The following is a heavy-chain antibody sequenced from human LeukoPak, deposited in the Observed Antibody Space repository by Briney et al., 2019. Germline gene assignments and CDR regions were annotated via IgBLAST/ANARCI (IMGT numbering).Heavy chain of an antibody. V-gene: IGHV3-23*01. J-gene: IGHJ3*02. Sequence: GGSLRLSCAASGFTFSSYAMSWVRQAPGKGLEWVSVISVSGGSTSYADSVKGRFTISRDNSKNTVFLQMNSLRAEDTAVYYCAKGCGYYYDSSGYDGAFDIWGQGTMVTVSS. CDR2: ISVSGGST. CDR3: AKGCGYYYDSSGYDGAFDI. CDR1: GFTFSSYA. D-gene: IGHD3-22*01.